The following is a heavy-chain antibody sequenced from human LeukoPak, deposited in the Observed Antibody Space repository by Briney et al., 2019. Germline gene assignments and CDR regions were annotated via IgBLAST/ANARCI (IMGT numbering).Heavy chain of an antibody. Sequence: ASVKVSCKASGYTFTSYGISWVRQAPGQGLEWMGWISAYNGNTNYAQKLQGRITMTTDTSTSTAYMELRSLRSDDTAVYYCARAGSSSWYGPSYYYGMDVWGQGTTVTVSS. D-gene: IGHD6-13*01. CDR3: ARAGSSSWYGPSYYYGMDV. CDR1: GYTFTSYG. V-gene: IGHV1-18*01. J-gene: IGHJ6*02. CDR2: ISAYNGNT.